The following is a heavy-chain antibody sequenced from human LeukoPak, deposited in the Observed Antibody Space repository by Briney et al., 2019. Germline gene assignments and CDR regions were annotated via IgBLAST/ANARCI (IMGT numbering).Heavy chain of an antibody. CDR2: INPNSGGT. CDR3: AREELRVLRFLEWLPGDY. D-gene: IGHD3-3*01. Sequence: ASVKVSCKASGYTFTGYYMHWVRQAPGQGLEWMEWINPNSGGTNYAQKFQGRVTMTRDTSISTAYMELSRLRSDDTAVYYCAREELRVLRFLEWLPGDYWGQGTLVTVSS. J-gene: IGHJ4*02. CDR1: GYTFTGYY. V-gene: IGHV1-2*02.